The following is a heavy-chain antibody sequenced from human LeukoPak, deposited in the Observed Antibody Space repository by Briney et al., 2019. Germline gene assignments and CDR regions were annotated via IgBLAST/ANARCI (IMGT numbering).Heavy chain of an antibody. CDR1: GFTFSSYA. CDR2: IWYDGSNK. CDR3: ARAKFDFWSGDHDAFDI. V-gene: IGHV3-33*08. Sequence: PGGSLRLSCAASGFTFSSYAMHWVRQAPGKGLEWVAVIWYDGSNKYYADSVKGRFTISRDNSKNTLYLQMNSLRAEDTAVYYCARAKFDFWSGDHDAFDIWGQGTMVTVSS. D-gene: IGHD3-3*01. J-gene: IGHJ3*02.